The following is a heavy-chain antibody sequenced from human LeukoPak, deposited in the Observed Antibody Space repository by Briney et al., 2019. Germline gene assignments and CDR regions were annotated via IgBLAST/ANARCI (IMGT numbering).Heavy chain of an antibody. J-gene: IGHJ4*02. Sequence: GGSLRLSCAASGLTFSSYAMSWVRQAPGKGLEWVSAISGSGGSTYYADSVKGRFTISRDNSKNTLYLQMNSLRAEDTAVYYCAKRPYCSSASCTSRALDYWGQGTLVTVSS. CDR2: ISGSGGST. V-gene: IGHV3-23*01. CDR3: AKRPYCSSASCTSRALDY. D-gene: IGHD2-2*01. CDR1: GLTFSSYA.